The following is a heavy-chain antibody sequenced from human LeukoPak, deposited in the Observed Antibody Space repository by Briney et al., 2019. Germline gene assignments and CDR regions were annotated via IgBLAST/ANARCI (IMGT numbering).Heavy chain of an antibody. Sequence: GGSLRLSCAASGFTFSSYAMSWVRQAPGKGLEWVSAISGSGGSTYYADSVKGRFTISRDNSKNTLYLQMNSLRAEDTAVYYCARDPRLLSDAFDIWGQGTMVTVSS. CDR1: GFTFSSYA. J-gene: IGHJ3*02. CDR3: ARDPRLLSDAFDI. CDR2: ISGSGGST. D-gene: IGHD3-10*01. V-gene: IGHV3-23*01.